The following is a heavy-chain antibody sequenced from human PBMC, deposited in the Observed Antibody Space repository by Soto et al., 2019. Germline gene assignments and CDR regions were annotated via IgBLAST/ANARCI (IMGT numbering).Heavy chain of an antibody. V-gene: IGHV3-74*01. J-gene: IGHJ4*02. CDR1: GFAFSSYW. D-gene: IGHD5-12*01. CDR3: ARDCGYGTPFDY. CDR2: ITGDGTNT. Sequence: EVQLVQSGGGLVQPGGSLRLSCAASGFAFSSYWLHWVRQAPGKGLMIVARITGDGTNTAYATSVKGRFTVSRDNAKNMVYLQMDSLKAEDTAVYYCARDCGYGTPFDYWGQGALVNVSS.